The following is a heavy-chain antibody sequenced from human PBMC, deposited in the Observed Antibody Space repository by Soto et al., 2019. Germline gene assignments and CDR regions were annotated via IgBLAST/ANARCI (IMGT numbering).Heavy chain of an antibody. D-gene: IGHD3-10*01. V-gene: IGHV4-34*01. J-gene: IGHJ5*02. CDR3: AREVPRYYYGSGRRNWFDP. Sequence: KPSETLSLTCAVYGGSFSGYYWSWIRQPPGKGLEWIGEINHSGSTNYNPSLKSRVTISVDTSKNQFSLKLSSVTAADTAVYYCAREVPRYYYGSGRRNWFDPWGQGTLVTVSS. CDR2: INHSGST. CDR1: GGSFSGYY.